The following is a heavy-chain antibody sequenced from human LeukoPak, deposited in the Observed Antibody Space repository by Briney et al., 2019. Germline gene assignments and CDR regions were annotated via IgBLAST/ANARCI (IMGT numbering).Heavy chain of an antibody. D-gene: IGHD3-3*01. CDR2: INENGSDK. J-gene: IGHJ4*02. Sequence: GGSLRLSCAASGFTVSSNYMSWVRQAPGKGLEWVAYINENGSDKQYVDSVKGRFTISRDNAKNSLYLQMNSLRAEDTAIYYCASLVTIFGGGKYFDYWGQGTLVTVSS. CDR1: GFTVSSNY. CDR3: ASLVTIFGGGKYFDY. V-gene: IGHV3-7*05.